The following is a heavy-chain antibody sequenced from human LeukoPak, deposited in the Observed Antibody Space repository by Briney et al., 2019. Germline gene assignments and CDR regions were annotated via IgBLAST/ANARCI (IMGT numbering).Heavy chain of an antibody. J-gene: IGHJ6*03. CDR2: INPNSGGA. CDR3: ARSSPPTYHHFYYYVDV. D-gene: IGHD6-13*01. Sequence: ASVKVSCKASGYTFTGYYMHWVRQAPGQGLEWMGWINPNSGGAKYAQNFQGRVIMTTDTSISTAYMELSSLRSDDTAVYYCARSSPPTYHHFYYYVDVWGKGSTVTVSS. CDR1: GYTFTGYY. V-gene: IGHV1-2*02.